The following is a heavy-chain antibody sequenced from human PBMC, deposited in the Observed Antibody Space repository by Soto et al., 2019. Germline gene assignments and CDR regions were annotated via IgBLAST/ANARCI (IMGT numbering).Heavy chain of an antibody. J-gene: IGHJ6*02. CDR1: GGTFSSYA. V-gene: IGHV1-69*13. CDR2: IIPIFGTA. Sequence: SVKVSCKASGGTFSSYAISWVRQAPGQGLELMGGIIPIFGTANYAQKFQARVTITADESTSTAYMELSSLRSEDTAVYYCARDLGRDIVATEFIYYYYGMDVWGQ. D-gene: IGHD5-12*01. CDR3: ARDLGRDIVATEFIYYYYGMDV.